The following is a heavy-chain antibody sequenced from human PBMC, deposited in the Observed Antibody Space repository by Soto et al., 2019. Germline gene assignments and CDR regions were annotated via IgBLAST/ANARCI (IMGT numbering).Heavy chain of an antibody. CDR1: GGSISSYY. CDR2: IYYSGST. J-gene: IGHJ5*02. D-gene: IGHD2-2*01. CDR3: ARHGRIVVVPAAIHWFDP. V-gene: IGHV4-59*08. Sequence: QVQLQESGPGLVKPSETLSLTCTVSGGSISSYYWSWIRQPPGKGLEWIGYIYYSGSTKYNPSLKSRVTISVDTSKNQFSLKLSSVTAADTAVYYCARHGRIVVVPAAIHWFDPWGQGTLVTVSS.